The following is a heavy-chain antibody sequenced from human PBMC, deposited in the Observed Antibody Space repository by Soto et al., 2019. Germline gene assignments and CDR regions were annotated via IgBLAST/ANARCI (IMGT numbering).Heavy chain of an antibody. CDR3: AKDGPAFDY. Sequence: PGGSLRLSCAASGFTFSSYAMHWVRQAPGKGLEWVALISYDGSDKDYADSVKGRFTISRDNSRNTLFLQMNSLRAEDTAVYYCAKDGPAFDYWGPGTLVTVSS. J-gene: IGHJ4*02. V-gene: IGHV3-30-3*01. CDR1: GFTFSSYA. CDR2: ISYDGSDK.